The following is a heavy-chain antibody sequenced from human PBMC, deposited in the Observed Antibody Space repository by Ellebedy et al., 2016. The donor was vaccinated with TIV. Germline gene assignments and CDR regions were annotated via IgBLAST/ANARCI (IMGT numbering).Heavy chain of an antibody. Sequence: SETLSLTCTVSGGSISSSSYYWGWIRQPPGKGLEWIGSIYYSGSTYYNPSLKSRVTISVDTSTNQFSLKLSSVIAADTAGYYCARDSGSYWGGGGMDVWGQGTTVTVSS. CDR2: IYYSGST. D-gene: IGHD1-26*01. CDR3: ARDSGSYWGGGGMDV. J-gene: IGHJ6*02. CDR1: GGSISSSSYY. V-gene: IGHV4-39*07.